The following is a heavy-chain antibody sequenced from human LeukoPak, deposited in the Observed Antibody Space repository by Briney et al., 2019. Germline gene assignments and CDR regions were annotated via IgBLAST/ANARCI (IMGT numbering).Heavy chain of an antibody. J-gene: IGHJ4*02. Sequence: ASVKVSCKASGYTFSSYYIYWVRQAPGQGLEWVGGINPSGGSTTYAQKFQGRVTMTRDTSTSTVHMELSSLRSEDTAVYYCARDGARSDFDYWGQGTLVTVSS. V-gene: IGHV1-46*01. CDR1: GYTFSSYY. CDR2: INPSGGST. CDR3: ARDGARSDFDY. D-gene: IGHD3-3*01.